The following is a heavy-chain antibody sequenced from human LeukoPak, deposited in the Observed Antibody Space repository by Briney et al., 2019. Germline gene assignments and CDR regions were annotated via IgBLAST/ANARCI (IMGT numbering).Heavy chain of an antibody. CDR1: GFTFSSYA. J-gene: IGHJ6*03. V-gene: IGHV3-23*01. CDR3: AKQLRVYYYMDV. CDR2: ISDSGGSNT. Sequence: AGGSLRLSCAASGFTFSSYAMSWVRQAPGKGLEWVSAISDSGGSNTYYADSVKGRFTISRDNSKNTLYLQMNSLRAEDTAVYYCAKQLRVYYYMDVWGKGTTVTVSS. D-gene: IGHD1-7*01.